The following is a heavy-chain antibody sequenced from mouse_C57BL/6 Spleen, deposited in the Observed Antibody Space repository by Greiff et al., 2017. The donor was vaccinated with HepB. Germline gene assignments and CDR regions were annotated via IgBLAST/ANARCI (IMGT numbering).Heavy chain of an antibody. CDR2: ISSGSSTI. CDR3: ARRITTVVATDYAMDY. J-gene: IGHJ4*01. CDR1: GFTFSDYG. Sequence: EVKVVESGGGLVKPGGSLKLSCAASGFTFSDYGMHWVRQAPETGLEWVAYISSGSSTIYYADTVKGRFTISRDNAKNTLFLQMTSLRSEDTAMYYCARRITTVVATDYAMDYWGQGTSVTVSS. D-gene: IGHD1-1*01. V-gene: IGHV5-17*01.